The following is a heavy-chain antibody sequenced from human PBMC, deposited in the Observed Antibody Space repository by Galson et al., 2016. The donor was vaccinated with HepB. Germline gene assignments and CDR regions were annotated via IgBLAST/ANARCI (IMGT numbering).Heavy chain of an antibody. CDR1: GSTFSINS. CDR3: ARGSTVFTFGGSIDSFDY. V-gene: IGHV3-48*02. J-gene: IGHJ4*02. CDR2: ISSRTSTI. D-gene: IGHD3-16*02. Sequence: SLRLSCAASGSTFSINSMSWVRQAPGKGLEWVSHISSRTSTIYYADSVKGRFTISRDNAKNSLYLQMNNLRDEDTAVYYCARGSTVFTFGGSIDSFDYWGQGTLVTVSS.